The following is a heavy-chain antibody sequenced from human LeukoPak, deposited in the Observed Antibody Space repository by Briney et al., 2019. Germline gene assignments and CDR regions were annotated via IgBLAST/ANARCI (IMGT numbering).Heavy chain of an antibody. CDR2: INSDGSST. V-gene: IGHV3-74*03. CDR1: GFVFSSYW. Sequence: AGGSLRLSCAASGFVFSSYWMHWVRQGPGKGLVWVSRINSDGSSTTYADSVKGRFTISRDNAKNTLFLQMNSPRAEDAAVYYCARVAPYASSADCWGQGTLVTVSS. J-gene: IGHJ4*02. CDR3: ARVAPYASSADC. D-gene: IGHD2-2*01.